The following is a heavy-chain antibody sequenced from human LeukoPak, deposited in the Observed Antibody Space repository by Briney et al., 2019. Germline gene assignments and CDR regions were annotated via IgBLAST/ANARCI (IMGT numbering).Heavy chain of an antibody. Sequence: GGSLRLSCAASGFTFSSHAMHWVRQAPGKGLEYVSAISSSGGSTYYANSVKGRFTISRDNSKNTLYLQMGSLRAEDMAVYYCARGLAVIAAAAYYFDYWGQGTLVTVSS. D-gene: IGHD6-13*01. CDR3: ARGLAVIAAAAYYFDY. V-gene: IGHV3-64*01. CDR1: GFTFSSHA. CDR2: ISSSGGST. J-gene: IGHJ4*02.